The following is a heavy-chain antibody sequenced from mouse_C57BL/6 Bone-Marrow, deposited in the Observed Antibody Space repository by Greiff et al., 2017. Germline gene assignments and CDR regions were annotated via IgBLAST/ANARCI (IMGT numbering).Heavy chain of an antibody. V-gene: IGHV1-69*01. CDR1: GYTFTSYW. CDR2: IDPSDSST. Sequence: VQLQQPGAELVMPGASVKLSCKASGYTFTSYWMHWVKQRPGQGLEWIGEIDPSDSSTNYNQKFKGKSTLTVDKSSSTAYMQLSSLTSEDSAVYYCARRGLYDYDRAWFAYWGQGTLVTVAA. J-gene: IGHJ3*01. D-gene: IGHD2-4*01. CDR3: ARRGLYDYDRAWFAY.